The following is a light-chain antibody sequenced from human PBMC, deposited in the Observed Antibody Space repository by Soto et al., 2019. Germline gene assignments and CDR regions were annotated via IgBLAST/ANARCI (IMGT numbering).Light chain of an antibody. CDR3: SSYTRSSTLI. J-gene: IGLJ2*01. Sequence: QSALTQPASVSGSPGQSITISCTGTGSDVGGYNYVSWYQQHPGKVPKLLIYDVTTRPSGVSRRFSGSKSGNTASLTISGLQAEDEADYYCSSYTRSSTLIFGGGTKLTVL. CDR2: DVT. V-gene: IGLV2-14*01. CDR1: GSDVGGYNY.